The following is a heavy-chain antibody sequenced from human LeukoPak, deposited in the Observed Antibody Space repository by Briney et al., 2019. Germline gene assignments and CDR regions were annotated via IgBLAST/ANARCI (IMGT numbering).Heavy chain of an antibody. V-gene: IGHV3-33*01. Sequence: PGGSLRLSCVASGFTFSTYGTHWVRQAPGKGLEWVAVTRSDGSSEYYADSVRGRFTISRDNADNTLYLQLNSLRAEDTAVYYCARVSFCPRCHFDYWGQGTLVTVSS. CDR2: TRSDGSSE. D-gene: IGHD2/OR15-2a*01. J-gene: IGHJ4*02. CDR3: ARVSFCPRCHFDY. CDR1: GFTFSTYG.